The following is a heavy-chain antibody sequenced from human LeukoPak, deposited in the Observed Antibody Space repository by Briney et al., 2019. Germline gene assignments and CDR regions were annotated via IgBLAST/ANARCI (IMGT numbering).Heavy chain of an antibody. CDR1: GYTFTGYY. D-gene: IGHD3-10*01. CDR3: ARDRITMVRGVIITNPTY. V-gene: IGHV1-2*02. Sequence: GASVKVSCKASGYTFTGYYMHWVRQAPGQGLEWMGWINPSSGGTNYAQKFQGRVTMTRDTSISTAYMELSRLRSDDTAVYYCARDRITMVRGVIITNPTYWGQGTLVTVSS. CDR2: INPSSGGT. J-gene: IGHJ4*02.